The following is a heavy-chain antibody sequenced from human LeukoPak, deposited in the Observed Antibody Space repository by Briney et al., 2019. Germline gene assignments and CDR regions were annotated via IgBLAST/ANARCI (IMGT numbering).Heavy chain of an antibody. Sequence: GGSLRLSCAASGFTFSSYAMSWVRQAPGKGLEWVSSISSSGSYIYYADSVKGRFTISRDNAKNSLYLQMNSLRAEDTAVYYCASRPVAGRTPYPWGGGNPVTVPS. CDR1: GFTFSSYA. J-gene: IGHJ5*02. V-gene: IGHV3-21*01. D-gene: IGHD2-15*01. CDR3: ASRPVAGRTPYP. CDR2: ISSSGSYI.